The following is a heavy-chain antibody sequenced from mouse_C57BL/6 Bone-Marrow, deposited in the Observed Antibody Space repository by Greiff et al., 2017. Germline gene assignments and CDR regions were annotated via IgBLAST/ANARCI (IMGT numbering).Heavy chain of an antibody. Sequence: QVQLQQSGAELARPGASVKMSCKASGYTFTSYTMHWVKQRPGPGLEWIGYINPSSGYTKYNQKFKDKATLTADNASSTAYMQLSSLTSEDSAVYYCARGYYVDYYAMDYWGQGTSVTVSS. CDR1: GYTFTSYT. V-gene: IGHV1-4*01. J-gene: IGHJ4*01. CDR2: INPSSGYT. CDR3: ARGYYVDYYAMDY. D-gene: IGHD2-3*01.